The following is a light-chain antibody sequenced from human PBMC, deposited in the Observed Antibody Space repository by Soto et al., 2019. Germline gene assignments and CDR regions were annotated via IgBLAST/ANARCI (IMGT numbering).Light chain of an antibody. V-gene: IGLV2-14*03. CDR1: SSDVASYNY. Sequence: QSALTQPASVSGSPGQSITISCTGTSSDVASYNYVSWYQQHPDKVPKLIIYDVSNRPSGVSNLFSGSKSGNTASLTISGLQAEDEADYYCCSYTTSSTWVFGGGTKVTVL. CDR3: CSYTTSSTWV. J-gene: IGLJ3*02. CDR2: DVS.